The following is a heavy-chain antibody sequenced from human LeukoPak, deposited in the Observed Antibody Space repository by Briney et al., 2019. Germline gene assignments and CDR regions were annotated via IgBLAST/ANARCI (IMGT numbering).Heavy chain of an antibody. CDR1: GFTFSDHW. D-gene: IGHD6-19*01. J-gene: IGHJ4*02. CDR2: IKPDGSEK. CDR3: AGPPQAGPFDH. Sequence: GGSLRLSCAASGFTFSDHWLTWVRQAPGKGLEWGANIKPDGSEKYYVDSVKSRFTISRDNAKNSLYLQMNSLRAEDTAVYYCAGPPQAGPFDHWGQGTLVTVSS. V-gene: IGHV3-7*01.